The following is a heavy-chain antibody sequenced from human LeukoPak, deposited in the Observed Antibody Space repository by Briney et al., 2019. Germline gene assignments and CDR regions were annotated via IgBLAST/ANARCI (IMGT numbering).Heavy chain of an antibody. CDR2: IRYDGSNK. D-gene: IGHD3-22*01. Sequence: GGSLRLSCAASGFTFSSYGMHWVRQAPGKGLEGVAFIRYDGSNKYYADSVKGRFTLSRDNSKNTLYPQMNSLRAEDTAVYYCAVFVVVVISWGQGTLVTVSS. CDR3: AVFVVVVIS. V-gene: IGHV3-30*02. CDR1: GFTFSSYG. J-gene: IGHJ4*02.